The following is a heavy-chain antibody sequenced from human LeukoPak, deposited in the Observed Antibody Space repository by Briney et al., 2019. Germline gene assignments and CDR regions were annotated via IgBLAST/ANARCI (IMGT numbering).Heavy chain of an antibody. CDR3: AREWNDYYGSGSYYNQLDY. CDR1: GYTFTGYY. CDR2: INPNSGGT. V-gene: IGHV1-2*02. J-gene: IGHJ4*02. Sequence: ASVKVSCKASGYTFTGYYMHWVRQAPGQGLEWMGWINPNSGGTNYAQKFQGRVTMTRDTSISTAYMELSRLRSDDTAVYYCAREWNDYYGSGSYYNQLDYWGQGTLVTVSS. D-gene: IGHD3-10*01.